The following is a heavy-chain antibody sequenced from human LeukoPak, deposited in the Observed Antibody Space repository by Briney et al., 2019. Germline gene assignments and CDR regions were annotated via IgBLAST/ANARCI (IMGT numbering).Heavy chain of an antibody. V-gene: IGHV3-7*01. CDR3: ATEDYYDSSGYYFDY. CDR1: GFTFSSYW. D-gene: IGHD3-22*01. Sequence: GGSLRLSCADSGFTFSSYWMSWVRQAPGKGLEWVANIKQGGSEKYYVDSVKGRFTISRDNAKNSLYLQMNSLRAEDTAVYYCATEDYYDSSGYYFDYWGQGTLVTVSS. CDR2: IKQGGSEK. J-gene: IGHJ4*02.